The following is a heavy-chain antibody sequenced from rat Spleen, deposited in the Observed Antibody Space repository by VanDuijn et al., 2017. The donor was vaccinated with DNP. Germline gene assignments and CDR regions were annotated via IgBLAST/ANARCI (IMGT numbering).Heavy chain of an antibody. V-gene: IGHV5-22*01. J-gene: IGHJ2*01. D-gene: IGHD4-3*01. CDR2: IGSAAYAP. CDR3: VRWNSGHFDY. CDR1: GFTFSAYY. Sequence: EVQLVESGGGLVQPGRSLKLSCAASGFTFSAYYMAWVRQAPAKGLEWVAYIGSAAYAPYYGESVKGRFTISRDNAKSTLYLQMNSLRSEDMATYYCVRWNSGHFDYWGQGVMVTVSS.